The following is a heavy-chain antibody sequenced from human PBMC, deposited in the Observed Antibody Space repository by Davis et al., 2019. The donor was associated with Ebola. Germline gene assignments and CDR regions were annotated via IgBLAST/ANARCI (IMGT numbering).Heavy chain of an antibody. Sequence: GSLRLSCSVSRGSISSHYWSWIRQTPGKGLEWIGYIYNNEKISYNPSLKSRVTLSVDTSKNLFSLKLNSVTAADTAIYYCATRPPADYWLGVFDYWSQGTLVTVSS. CDR1: RGSISSHY. D-gene: IGHD2/OR15-2a*01. J-gene: IGHJ4*02. CDR2: IYNNEKI. V-gene: IGHV4-4*08. CDR3: ATRPPADYWLGVFDY.